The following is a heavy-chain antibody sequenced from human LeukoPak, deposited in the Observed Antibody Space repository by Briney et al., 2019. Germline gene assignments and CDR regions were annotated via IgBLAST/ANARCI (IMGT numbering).Heavy chain of an antibody. Sequence: ASVKVSCKASGYIFTSYTVNWVRQAPGQGLEWMGWINTRTGNSAYAQDFAGRFVLFFDSSVTTTYLQISSLKVEDTAVYYCVRKQTNGWFDAWGQGTLVTVSS. CDR2: INTRTGNS. CDR3: VRKQTNGWFDA. J-gene: IGHJ5*02. V-gene: IGHV7-4-1*02. CDR1: GYIFTSYT. D-gene: IGHD1-1*01.